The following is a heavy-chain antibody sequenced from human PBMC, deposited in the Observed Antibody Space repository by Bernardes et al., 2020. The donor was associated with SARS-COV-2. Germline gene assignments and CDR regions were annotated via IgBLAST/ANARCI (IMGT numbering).Heavy chain of an antibody. CDR1: GFTFSSYA. CDR2: ISGSGGST. CDR3: AKDRPSPPAHYDYVWGSYGTDY. D-gene: IGHD3-16*01. Sequence: GGSLRLSCAASGFTFSSYAMSWVRQAPGKGREWVAAISGSGGSTYYADSVKGRFTIARDNSKNTLYLQMNRLSAADTAVYYCAKDRPSPPAHYDYVWGSYGTDYWGQGTLVTVSS. J-gene: IGHJ4*02. V-gene: IGHV3-23*01.